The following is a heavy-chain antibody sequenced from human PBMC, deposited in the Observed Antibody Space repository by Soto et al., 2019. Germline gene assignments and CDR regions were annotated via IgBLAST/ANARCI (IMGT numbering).Heavy chain of an antibody. V-gene: IGHV1-18*01. Sequence: ASVKVSCKASGYTFTSYGISWVRQAPGQGLEWMGWISAYNGNTNYAQKLQGRVTMTTDTSTSTAYMELRSLRSDDTAVYYCARVGSDYVWGSYRYTPAYYYYYYGMDGWGKGTTVTVSS. D-gene: IGHD3-16*02. CDR3: ARVGSDYVWGSYRYTPAYYYYYYGMDG. CDR1: GYTFTSYG. CDR2: ISAYNGNT. J-gene: IGHJ6*04.